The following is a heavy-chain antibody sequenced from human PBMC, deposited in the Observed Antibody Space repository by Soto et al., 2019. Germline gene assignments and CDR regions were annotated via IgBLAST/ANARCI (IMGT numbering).Heavy chain of an antibody. CDR1: GFTFSGSA. CDR2: IRSKANSYAT. J-gene: IGHJ6*02. V-gene: IGHV3-73*01. Sequence: EVQLVESGGGLVKPGGSLRLSCAASGFTFSGSAMHWVRQASGKGLEWVGRIRSKANSYATAYAASVKGRFTISRDDSKNTAYLQMNSLKTEDTAVYYCTGWIQLSRYYYGMDVWGQGTTVTVSS. CDR3: TGWIQLSRYYYGMDV. D-gene: IGHD5-18*01.